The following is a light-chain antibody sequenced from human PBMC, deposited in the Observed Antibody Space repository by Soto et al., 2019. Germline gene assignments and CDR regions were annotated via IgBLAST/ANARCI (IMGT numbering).Light chain of an antibody. CDR3: QQYGSLRKT. CDR1: QSVSNNY. Sequence: EIVLTQSPGTLSLSPGERATLSCRASQSVSNNYLAWYQQKSGQAPRLLIYGAFSRANGIPVRFSGSASGTDFALIISRLEPEDVAVYYCQQYGSLRKTVGQGTKADIK. J-gene: IGKJ1*01. CDR2: GAF. V-gene: IGKV3-20*01.